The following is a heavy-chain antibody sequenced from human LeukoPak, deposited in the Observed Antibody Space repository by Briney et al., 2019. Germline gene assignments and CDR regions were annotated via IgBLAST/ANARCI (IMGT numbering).Heavy chain of an antibody. V-gene: IGHV3-11*04. D-gene: IGHD3-16*02. CDR2: ITYSGNTI. J-gene: IGHJ4*02. Sequence: KPGGSLRLSCAASGFTFSDYYMSWIRQAPGKGLEWVSYITYSGNTIYYADSVKGRFTISRDNAKNSLYLQMNSLRAEDTAVYYCARDFLTFGGVIAKIDYWGQGTLVTVSS. CDR3: ARDFLTFGGVIAKIDY. CDR1: GFTFSDYY.